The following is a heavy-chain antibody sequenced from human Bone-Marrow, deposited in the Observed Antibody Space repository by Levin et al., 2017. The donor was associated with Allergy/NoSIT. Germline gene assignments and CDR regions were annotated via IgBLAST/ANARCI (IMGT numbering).Heavy chain of an antibody. Sequence: ASVKVSCAASGFTFSSYAMSWVRQAPGKGLEWVSAISGSGGSTYYADSVKGRFTISRDNSKNTLYLQMNSLRAEDTAVYYCAKAKGYCSGGSCYVDYWGQGTLVTVSS. D-gene: IGHD2-15*01. V-gene: IGHV3-23*01. J-gene: IGHJ4*02. CDR1: GFTFSSYA. CDR2: ISGSGGST. CDR3: AKAKGYCSGGSCYVDY.